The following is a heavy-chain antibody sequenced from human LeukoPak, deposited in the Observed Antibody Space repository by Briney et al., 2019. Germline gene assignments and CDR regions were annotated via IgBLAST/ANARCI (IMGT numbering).Heavy chain of an antibody. D-gene: IGHD3-10*01. J-gene: IGHJ4*02. Sequence: PGGSLRLSCTASGFTFGDYAMSWVRQAPGKGLEGVGFIRSRAYGGTTEYAASVKGRFTISRDDSKSIAYLQMNSLKTEDTAVYYCTRDLGTMVRGVIPNGYWGQGTLVTVSS. CDR1: GFTFGDYA. V-gene: IGHV3-49*04. CDR2: IRSRAYGGTT. CDR3: TRDLGTMVRGVIPNGY.